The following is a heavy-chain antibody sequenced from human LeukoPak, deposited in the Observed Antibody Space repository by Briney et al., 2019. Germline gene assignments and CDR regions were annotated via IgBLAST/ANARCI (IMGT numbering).Heavy chain of an antibody. J-gene: IGHJ3*02. CDR3: ARGSANFGVVSQGGKAFDI. Sequence: ASVKVSCKASGGTFSSYAISWVQQAPGQGLEWMGGIIPIFGTANYAQKFQGRVTITADESTSTAYMELSSLRSEDTAVYYCARGSANFGVVSQGGKAFDIWGQGTMVTVSS. V-gene: IGHV1-69*13. CDR2: IIPIFGTA. D-gene: IGHD3-3*01. CDR1: GGTFSSYA.